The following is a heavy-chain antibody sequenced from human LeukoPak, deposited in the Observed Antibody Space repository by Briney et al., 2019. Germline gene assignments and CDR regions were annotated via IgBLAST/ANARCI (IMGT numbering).Heavy chain of an antibody. D-gene: IGHD2-15*01. J-gene: IGHJ4*02. CDR3: ARLSLRRNYFDY. CDR1: GGPFSGYY. CDR2: INHSGST. Sequence: SETLSLTCAVYGGPFSGYYWSWIRQPPGKGLEWIGEINHSGSTNYNPSLRGRGGISVDTSKNQFSLRLTSVTAADTAVYFCARLSLRRNYFDYWGQGTLVIVSS. V-gene: IGHV4-34*01.